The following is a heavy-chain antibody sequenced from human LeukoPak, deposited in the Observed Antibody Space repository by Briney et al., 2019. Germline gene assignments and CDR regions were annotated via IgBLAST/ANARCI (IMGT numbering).Heavy chain of an antibody. CDR3: ARAFVDTGVVSFDF. V-gene: IGHV1-2*02. J-gene: IGHJ4*02. Sequence: GASAKVSCKASGYTFTAYYMVWVRQAPGQGLEWMGWINPNSGDTKSAQTFHGRVTMTRDTSTGTAYMELSSLTSDDTAVYYCARAFVDTGVVSFDFWGQGTLVTVSS. D-gene: IGHD3-3*01. CDR2: INPNSGDT. CDR1: GYTFTAYY.